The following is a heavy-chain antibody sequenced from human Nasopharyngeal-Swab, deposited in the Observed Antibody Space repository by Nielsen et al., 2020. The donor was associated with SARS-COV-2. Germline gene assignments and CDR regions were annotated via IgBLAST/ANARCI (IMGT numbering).Heavy chain of an antibody. CDR1: GFTFSDYY. Sequence: GGSLRLSCAASGFTFSDYYMAWIRQAPGKGLEWVSYISTSGRSTDSADSVKGRFTISRDNSKNTLYLQMNSLRAEDTAVYYCARDSSGYYRAPFDYWGQGTLVTVSS. CDR3: ARDSSGYYRAPFDY. V-gene: IGHV3-11*04. D-gene: IGHD3-22*01. J-gene: IGHJ4*02. CDR2: ISTSGRST.